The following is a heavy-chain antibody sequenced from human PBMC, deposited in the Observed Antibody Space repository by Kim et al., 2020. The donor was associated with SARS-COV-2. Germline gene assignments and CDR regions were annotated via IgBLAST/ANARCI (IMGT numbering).Heavy chain of an antibody. CDR2: IRPDGNEK. Sequence: GGSLRLSCAASGFTFSSHWMVWFRQAPGKGLEWVASIRPDGNEKEYMDSVKGRFTISRDNAENSLFLQLSRLRVEDTALYYCARALLSTLGADHWGQGTLVTVSS. V-gene: IGHV3-7*01. D-gene: IGHD3-10*01. CDR1: GFTFSSHW. CDR3: ARALLSTLGADH. J-gene: IGHJ4*02.